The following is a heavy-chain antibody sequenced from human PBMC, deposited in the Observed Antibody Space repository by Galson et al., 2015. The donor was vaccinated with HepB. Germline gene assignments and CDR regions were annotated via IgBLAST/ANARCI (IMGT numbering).Heavy chain of an antibody. D-gene: IGHD2-2*01. CDR1: GFTFNRCV. V-gene: IGHV3-23*01. J-gene: IGHJ5*01. Sequence: SLRLSCAASGFTFNRCVMNWVRHAPGKGLEWVSGISSSGASTYYADSVKGRSTISRDNSKNTLFLQMNSLRAEDTAVYYCAKDRETVLVPAAFDSWGQGTLVTVSS. CDR2: ISSSGAST. CDR3: AKDRETVLVPAAFDS.